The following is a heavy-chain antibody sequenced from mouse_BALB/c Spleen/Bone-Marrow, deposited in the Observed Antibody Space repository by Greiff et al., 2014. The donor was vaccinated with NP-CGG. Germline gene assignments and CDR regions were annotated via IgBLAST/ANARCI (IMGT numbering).Heavy chain of an antibody. J-gene: IGHJ2*01. V-gene: IGHV1-69*02. CDR2: IHPSDSET. CDR1: GYSFTSYW. D-gene: IGHD4-1*01. Sequence: VKLMESGAELVRPGASVKLSCKASGYSFTSYWMNWVKQRPGQGLEWIGVIHPSDSETRLNQKFKDKATLTVDKSSSTAYMQLSSPTSEDSAVYYCARRERTGMNYWGQGTTLTVSS. CDR3: ARRERTGMNY.